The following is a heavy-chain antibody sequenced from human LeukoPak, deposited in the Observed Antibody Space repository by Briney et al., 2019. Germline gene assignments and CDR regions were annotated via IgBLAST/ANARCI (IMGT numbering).Heavy chain of an antibody. V-gene: IGHV3-15*07. CDR2: IKSRPAGGTT. D-gene: IGHD3-16*01. Sequence: GGSLRLSCAGSGFTFSNAWMNWVRQAPGKGLEWVGRIKSRPAGGTTDYAAPVKGRFTISRDDSKHTVYLQMNGLKTEDTAVYYCATGGIGLDFWGQGTLVTVSS. J-gene: IGHJ4*02. CDR3: ATGGIGLDF. CDR1: GFTFSNAW.